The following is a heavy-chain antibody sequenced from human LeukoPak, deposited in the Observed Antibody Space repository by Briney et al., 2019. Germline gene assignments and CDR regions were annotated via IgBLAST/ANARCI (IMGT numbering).Heavy chain of an antibody. CDR3: ARLGEDSYGYQTDFDY. CDR1: GFTFSTYS. D-gene: IGHD5-18*01. J-gene: IGHJ4*02. CDR2: ITSGSTSI. V-gene: IGHV3-48*01. Sequence: GGSLRLSCAASGFTFSTYSMNWVRQAPGKGLEWVSYITSGSTSIYYADSVKGRFTISRDNSKNTLFLQMNSLRPEDTAVYYCARLGEDSYGYQTDFDYWGQGTLVTVSS.